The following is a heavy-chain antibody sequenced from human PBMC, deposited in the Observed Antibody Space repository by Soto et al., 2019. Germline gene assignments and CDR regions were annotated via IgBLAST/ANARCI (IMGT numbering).Heavy chain of an antibody. CDR1: GGSFSSGGYS. D-gene: IGHD2-21*02. V-gene: IGHV4-30-2*01. J-gene: IGHJ4*02. CDR3: ARFRGTAILDF. Sequence: PSETLSLTCAVSGGSFSSGGYSWSWIRQPPGKGLEWIGYLYHTGNTYHNPSLESRVTISVDRSKNQFSLDLTSVTAADTAVYYCARFRGTAILDFWGQGTLVTVSS. CDR2: LYHTGNT.